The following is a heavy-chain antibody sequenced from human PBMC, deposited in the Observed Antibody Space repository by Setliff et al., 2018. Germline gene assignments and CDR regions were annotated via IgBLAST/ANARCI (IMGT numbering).Heavy chain of an antibody. CDR2: IRSKAYGGTT. D-gene: IGHD1-26*01. Sequence: PGGSLRLSCTASGFTFGDYAMSWVRQAPGKGLEWVGSIRSKAYGGTTEYAASVKGRFTISRDDSKSIAYLQMNSLKTEDTAVYYCTRDEGWELLGGSLDYWGQGTLVTVS. V-gene: IGHV3-49*04. CDR3: TRDEGWELLGGSLDY. J-gene: IGHJ4*02. CDR1: GFTFGDYA.